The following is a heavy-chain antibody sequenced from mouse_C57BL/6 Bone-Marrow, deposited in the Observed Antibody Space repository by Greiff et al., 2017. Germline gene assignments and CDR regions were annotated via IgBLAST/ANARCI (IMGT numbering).Heavy chain of an antibody. CDR1: GFNIKDDY. CDR3: TARYRCAMDD. D-gene: IGHD2-14*01. Sequence: VQLQQSGAELVRPGASVKLSCTASGFNIKDDYMHWVKQRPEQGLEWIGWIDPENGDTAYASKFQGKATITADTSSNPAYLQLSSLTSEDTAVXYCTARYRCAMDDWGQGTSVTVSS. J-gene: IGHJ4*01. CDR2: IDPENGDT. V-gene: IGHV14-4*01.